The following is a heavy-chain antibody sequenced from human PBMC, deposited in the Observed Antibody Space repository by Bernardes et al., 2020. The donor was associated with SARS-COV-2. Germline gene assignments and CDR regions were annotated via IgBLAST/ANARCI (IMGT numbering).Heavy chain of an antibody. CDR2: IYYSGST. V-gene: IGHV4-59*01. CDR1: GGSISSYY. J-gene: IGHJ6*02. CDR3: VTYYYDSSGYSYGMDV. D-gene: IGHD3-22*01. Sequence: SETLSLTCTVSGGSISSYYWSWIRQPPGKGLEWIGYIYYSGSTNYNPSLKSRVTISVDTSKNQFSLKLSSVTAADTAVYYCVTYYYDSSGYSYGMDVWGQGTTVTVSS.